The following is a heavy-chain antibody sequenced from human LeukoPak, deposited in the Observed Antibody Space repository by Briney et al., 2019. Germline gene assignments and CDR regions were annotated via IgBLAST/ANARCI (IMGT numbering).Heavy chain of an antibody. D-gene: IGHD6-19*01. V-gene: IGHV3-73*01. J-gene: IGHJ4*02. Sequence: PGGSLRLSCAASGFTFSGSAMHWVRQASGKGLEWVGRIRSKANSYATAYAASVKGRFTISRDDSKNTAYLQMNSLKTEDTAVYYCTREDVYSSGRMNFDYWGQGTLVTVSS. CDR2: IRSKANSYAT. CDR1: GFTFSGSA. CDR3: TREDVYSSGRMNFDY.